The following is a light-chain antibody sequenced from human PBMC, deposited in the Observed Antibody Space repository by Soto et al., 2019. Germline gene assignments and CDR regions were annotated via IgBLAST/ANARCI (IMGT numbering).Light chain of an antibody. CDR2: GAS. V-gene: IGKV3D-20*02. Sequence: EIVLTQSPGTLSLSPGERATLSCRASQSVTSTYLAWYQQKPGQAPRLLIYGASSRAIGIPDRFSGSVSGSDFILTINRLEPEDFAVYYCQQRGDWPPITFGQGTRLEI. CDR1: QSVTSTY. J-gene: IGKJ5*01. CDR3: QQRGDWPPIT.